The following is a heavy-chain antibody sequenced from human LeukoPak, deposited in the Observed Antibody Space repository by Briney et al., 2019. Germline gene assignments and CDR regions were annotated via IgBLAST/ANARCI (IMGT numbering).Heavy chain of an antibody. CDR2: IYYSGST. CDR3: ARGGGAMVPYFDY. J-gene: IGHJ4*02. CDR1: GGSISSYY. D-gene: IGHD5-18*01. V-gene: IGHV4-59*01. Sequence: SETLSLTCTVSGGSISSYYWSWIRQPPGKGLEWIGYIYYSGSTNYNPSLKSRVTTSVDTSKNQFSLKLSSVTAADTAVYYCARGGGAMVPYFDYWGQGTLVTVSS.